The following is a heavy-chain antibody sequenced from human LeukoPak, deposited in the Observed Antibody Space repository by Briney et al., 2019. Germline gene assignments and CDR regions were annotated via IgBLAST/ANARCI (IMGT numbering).Heavy chain of an antibody. D-gene: IGHD3-10*01. CDR3: AREGPGGITMVRGVIDWFDP. V-gene: IGHV1-18*01. CDR1: GYTFTSYG. CDR2: ISAYNGNT. Sequence: LWASVKVSRKASGYTFTSYGISWVRQAPGQGLEWMGWISAYNGNTNYAQKLQGRVTMTTDTSTSTAYMELRSLRSDDTAVYYCAREGPGGITMVRGVIDWFDPWGQGTLVTVSS. J-gene: IGHJ5*02.